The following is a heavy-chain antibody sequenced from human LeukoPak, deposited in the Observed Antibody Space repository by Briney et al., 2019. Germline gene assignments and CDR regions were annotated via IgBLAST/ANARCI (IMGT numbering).Heavy chain of an antibody. D-gene: IGHD3-22*01. CDR2: IYYSGST. J-gene: IGHJ2*01. V-gene: IGHV4-59*12. CDR3: ARAYYDTSGYPGWYFDL. Sequence: SETLSLTCTVSGASISSDYWNWIRQPPGKGLEWIGYIYYSGSTNYNPSLKSRVTISVDTSKNQFSLKLTSVTAADTAVYYCARAYYDTSGYPGWYFDLWGRGTLVTVSS. CDR1: GASISSDY.